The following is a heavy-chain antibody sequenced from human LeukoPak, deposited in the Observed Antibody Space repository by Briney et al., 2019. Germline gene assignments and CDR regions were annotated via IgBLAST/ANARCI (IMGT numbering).Heavy chain of an antibody. V-gene: IGHV3-21*01. J-gene: IGHJ6*03. CDR1: GFTFSSYS. CDR3: AATGDGKSGWYNYYYYYYMDV. D-gene: IGHD6-19*01. CDR2: ISSSSSYI. Sequence: GGSLRLSCAASGFTFSSYSMNWVRQAPGKGLEWVSCISSSSSYINYADSVKGRFTISRDNAKNSVYLQMNRLRVEDTAVYYCAATGDGKSGWYNYYYYYYMDVWGKGTTVTVSS.